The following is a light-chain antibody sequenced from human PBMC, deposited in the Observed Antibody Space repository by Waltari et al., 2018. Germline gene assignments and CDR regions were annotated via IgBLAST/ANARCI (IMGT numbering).Light chain of an antibody. CDR2: KVS. V-gene: IGKV2-30*01. J-gene: IGKJ1*01. CDR1: QSLVDSDGHTY. CDR3: MQSTQWPWT. Sequence: DVVMTQSLPSLPVTLGQPASISCRSSQSLVDSDGHTYLNWFHQRPGQSPRRLIYKVSYRDSGVPNRFSGSGSGTDFTLKISRVEAEDVGVYYCMQSTQWPWTFGQGTKVEIK.